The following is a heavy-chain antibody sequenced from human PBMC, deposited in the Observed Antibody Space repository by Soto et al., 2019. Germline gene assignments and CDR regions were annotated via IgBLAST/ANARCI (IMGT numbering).Heavy chain of an antibody. V-gene: IGHV1-18*01. CDR3: AVRGSDTSKGLLG. CDR2: ISPYNANT. D-gene: IGHD6-19*01. J-gene: IGHJ4*02. CDR1: GYSFLYYA. Sequence: QVQLVQSGGEVREPGASVKVSCKASGYSFLYYAISWVRQAPGQGLEWLGWISPYNANTKYGERVQGRVTITTDTATRTAYLELRSLTSDDPAVYYCAVRGSDTSKGLLGWGQGTLVTVSS.